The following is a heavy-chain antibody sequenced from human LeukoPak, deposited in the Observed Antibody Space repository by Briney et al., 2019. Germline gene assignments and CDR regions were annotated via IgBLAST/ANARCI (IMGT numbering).Heavy chain of an antibody. J-gene: IGHJ4*02. D-gene: IGHD6-13*01. V-gene: IGHV3-53*01. CDR3: AKDRPAVAGHTALVDY. Sequence: PGGSLRLSCAASGLTVSKNYMSWVRQAPGKGLESVSVIYSGGSTYYADSVRGRFTISRDNSKNTLYLQMNSLRAEDTAVYYCAKDRPAVAGHTALVDYWGQGTLVTVSS. CDR1: GLTVSKNY. CDR2: IYSGGST.